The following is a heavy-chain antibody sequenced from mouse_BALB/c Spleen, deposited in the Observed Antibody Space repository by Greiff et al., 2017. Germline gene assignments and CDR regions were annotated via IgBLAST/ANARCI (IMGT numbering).Heavy chain of an antibody. CDR1: GFTFSSYA. D-gene: IGHD3-3*01. CDR2: ISSGGST. Sequence: EVKLMESGGGLVKPGGSLKLSCAASGFTFSSYAMSWVRQTPEKRLEWVASISSGGSTYYPDSVKGRFTISRDNARNILYLQMSSLRSEDTAMYYCARGQRGWDYFDYWGQGTTLTVSS. J-gene: IGHJ2*01. CDR3: ARGQRGWDYFDY. V-gene: IGHV5-6-5*01.